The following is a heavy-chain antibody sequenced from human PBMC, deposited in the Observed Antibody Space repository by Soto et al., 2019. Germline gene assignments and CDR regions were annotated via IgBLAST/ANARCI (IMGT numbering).Heavy chain of an antibody. CDR2: IEESGRT. CDR1: GGSISSIDW. J-gene: IGHJ4*02. V-gene: IGHV4-4*02. CDR3: ARAGGYDSRVY. Sequence: QVQVQESGPGLLKPSGTLSLTCAVSGGSISSIDWWSWVRQPPGKGLEWIGEIEESGRTNYNPSLMSRVSMSIDISRNQLSLHLTSVTAADTAVYYCARAGGYDSRVYWGKGTLVTVSS. D-gene: IGHD5-12*01.